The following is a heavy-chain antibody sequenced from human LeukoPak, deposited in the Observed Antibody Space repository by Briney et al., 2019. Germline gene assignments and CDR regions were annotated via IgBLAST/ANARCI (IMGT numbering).Heavy chain of an antibody. J-gene: IGHJ4*02. CDR2: ISSSSSYI. CDR3: ARDRGKMATNTFFY. D-gene: IGHD5-24*01. Sequence: PGGSLRLSCAASGFTFSSYSMNWVRQAPGKGLEWVSSISSSSSYIYYADSVKGRFTISRDNAKNSLYLQMNSLRAEDTAVYYCARDRGKMATNTFFYWGQGTLVTVSS. CDR1: GFTFSSYS. V-gene: IGHV3-21*01.